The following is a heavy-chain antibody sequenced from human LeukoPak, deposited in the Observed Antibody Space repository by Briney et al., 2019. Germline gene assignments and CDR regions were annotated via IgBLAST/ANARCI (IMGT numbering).Heavy chain of an antibody. J-gene: IGHJ5*02. CDR2: INPSGGST. Sequence: ASVKVSCKASGYTFTSYYMLWVRQAPGQGLEWMGIINPSGGSTSYAQKFQGRVTMTRDTSTSTVYMELSSLRSEDTAVYYCARSPTTGWFDPWGQGTLVTVSS. CDR3: ARSPTTGWFDP. V-gene: IGHV1-46*01. CDR1: GYTFTSYY.